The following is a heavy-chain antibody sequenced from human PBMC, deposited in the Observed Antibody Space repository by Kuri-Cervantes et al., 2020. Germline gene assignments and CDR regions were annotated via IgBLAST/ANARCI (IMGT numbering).Heavy chain of an antibody. V-gene: IGHV4-61*02. CDR1: GGSISSGSYD. CDR3: ARAGYYYGSGSYYTDY. CDR2: IYTSGST. Sequence: SETLSLTCTVSGGSISSGSYDWSWIRQTAGKGLEWIGRIYTSGSTNYNPSLKSRVTVSVDTSKNQFSLKLGSVTAADTIVYYCARAGYYYGSGSYYTDYWGQGTLVTVSS. D-gene: IGHD3-10*01. J-gene: IGHJ4*02.